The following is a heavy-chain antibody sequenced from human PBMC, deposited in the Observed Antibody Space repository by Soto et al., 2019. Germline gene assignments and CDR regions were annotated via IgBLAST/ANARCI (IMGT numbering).Heavy chain of an antibody. Sequence: QVQLQESGPGLVKPSGTLSLTCAVSGGSISSSNWWSWVRQPPGKGLEWIGEIYHSGSTNYNPSLKSRVTISVDKPKNQFSLRLTSVTAADTAVYYCARVSGSYYYGMDVWGQGTTVTVSS. V-gene: IGHV4-4*02. CDR1: GGSISSSNW. CDR3: ARVSGSYYYGMDV. CDR2: IYHSGST. D-gene: IGHD1-26*01. J-gene: IGHJ6*02.